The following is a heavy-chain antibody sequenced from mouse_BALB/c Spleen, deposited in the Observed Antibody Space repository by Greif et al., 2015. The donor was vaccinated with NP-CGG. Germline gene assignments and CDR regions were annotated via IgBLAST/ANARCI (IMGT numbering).Heavy chain of an antibody. V-gene: IGHV3-6*02. CDR2: ISYDGSN. Sequence: EVQLQESGPGLVKPSQSLSLTCSVTGYSITSGYYWNWIRQFPGNKLEWMGYISYDGSNNYNPSLKNRISITRDTSKNQFFLKLNSVTTEDTATYYCARYYRPFFDYWGQGTTLTVSS. CDR3: ARYYRPFFDY. CDR1: GYSITSGYY. D-gene: IGHD2-14*01. J-gene: IGHJ2*01.